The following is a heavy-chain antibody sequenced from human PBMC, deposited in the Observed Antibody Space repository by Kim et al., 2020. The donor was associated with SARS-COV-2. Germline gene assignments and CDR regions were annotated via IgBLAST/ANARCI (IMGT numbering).Heavy chain of an antibody. CDR3: ASIGSDRANYYFDY. J-gene: IGHJ4*02. CDR2: ISSSSSTI. D-gene: IGHD1-26*01. Sequence: GGSLRLSCAASGFTFSSYSMNWVRQAPGKGLEWVSYISSSSSTIYYADSVKGRFTISRDNAKNSLYLQMNSLRAEDTAVYYCASIGSDRANYYFDYWGQGTLVTVSS. CDR1: GFTFSSYS. V-gene: IGHV3-48*04.